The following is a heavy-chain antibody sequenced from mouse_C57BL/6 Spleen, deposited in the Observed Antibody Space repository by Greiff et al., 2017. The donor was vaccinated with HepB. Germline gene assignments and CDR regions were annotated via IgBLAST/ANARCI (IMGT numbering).Heavy chain of an antibody. J-gene: IGHJ2*01. CDR1: GFTFSSYA. CDR3: ARGYGNYGRYFDY. V-gene: IGHV5-4*01. Sequence: VQLQESGGGLVKPGGSLKLSCAASGFTFSSYAMSWVRQTPEKRLEWVATISDGGSYTYYPDNVKGRFTISRDNAKNNLYLQMSHLKSEDTAMYYCARGYGNYGRYFDYWGQSTTLTVSS. D-gene: IGHD2-1*01. CDR2: ISDGGSYT.